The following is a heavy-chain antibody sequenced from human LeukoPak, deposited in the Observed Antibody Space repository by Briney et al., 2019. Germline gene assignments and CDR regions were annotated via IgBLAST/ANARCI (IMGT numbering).Heavy chain of an antibody. Sequence: GGSLRLSCAASGFTVSSNYMSWVRQAPGKGLEWVSGISPSGGITYYTDSVKGRFTISRDNSKNTQSLQMNSLKAEDTAIYYCAKDPTDFDSSGQTYFDYWGQGTLVTVSS. V-gene: IGHV3-23*01. J-gene: IGHJ4*02. D-gene: IGHD3-22*01. CDR2: ISPSGGIT. CDR3: AKDPTDFDSSGQTYFDY. CDR1: GFTVSSNY.